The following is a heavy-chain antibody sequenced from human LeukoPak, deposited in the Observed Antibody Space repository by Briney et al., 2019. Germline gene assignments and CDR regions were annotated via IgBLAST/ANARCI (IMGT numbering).Heavy chain of an antibody. CDR1: GGSSSSSSYY. J-gene: IGHJ4*02. CDR3: ASYYDSSRYYLDY. Sequence: VKPSETLSLTCTVSGGSSSSSSYYWGWIRQPPGKGLAWIGSIYYSGSTYYNPSLKTRVTISVDTSKNQFSLKLSSVTAADTAVYYCASYYDSSRYYLDYWGQGTLVTVSS. V-gene: IGHV4-39*07. CDR2: IYYSGST. D-gene: IGHD3-22*01.